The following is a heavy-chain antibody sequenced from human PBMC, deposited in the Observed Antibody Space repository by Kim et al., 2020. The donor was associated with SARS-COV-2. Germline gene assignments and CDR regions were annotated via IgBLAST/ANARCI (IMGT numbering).Heavy chain of an antibody. D-gene: IGHD3-22*01. CDR1: GFTFSSYG. J-gene: IGHJ6*02. V-gene: IGHV3-30*18. Sequence: GGSLRLSCAASGFTFSSYGMHWVRQAPGKGLEWVAVISYDGSNKYYADSVKGRFTISRDNSKNTLYLQMNSLRAEDTAVYYCTKDWDFYESSGYEDYGIGVWGQGTTVTVSS. CDR3: TKDWDFYESSGYEDYGIGV. CDR2: ISYDGSNK.